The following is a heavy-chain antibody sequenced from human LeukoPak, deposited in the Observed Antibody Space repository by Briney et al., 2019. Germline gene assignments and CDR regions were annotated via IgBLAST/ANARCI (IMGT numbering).Heavy chain of an antibody. CDR3: ARQWNRPLLEWLSLDY. J-gene: IGHJ4*02. CDR1: GGSISSSSYY. D-gene: IGHD3-3*01. V-gene: IGHV4-39*01. CDR2: IYYSGST. Sequence: PSETLSHTCTVSGGSISSSSYYWGWIRQPPGKGLEWIGSIYYSGSTYYNPSLKSRVTISVDTSKNQFSLKLSSVTAADTAVYYCARQWNRPLLEWLSLDYWGQGTLVTVSS.